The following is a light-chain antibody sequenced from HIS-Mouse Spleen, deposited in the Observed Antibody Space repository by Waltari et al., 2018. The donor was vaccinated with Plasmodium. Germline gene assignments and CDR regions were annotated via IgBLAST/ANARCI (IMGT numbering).Light chain of an antibody. J-gene: IGLJ3*02. CDR3: YSPDISGNHRV. CDR1: AMPKKH. V-gene: IGLV3-10*03. Sequence: DELTQPPSVSVSQGETARITGHGDAMPKKHEYWYQQKSSQATVLVIYEDRNRPPGIPEGFSGSSSGTIATLTISGAQVEDEDDYYCYSPDISGNHRVFGGGTQLTVL. CDR2: EDR.